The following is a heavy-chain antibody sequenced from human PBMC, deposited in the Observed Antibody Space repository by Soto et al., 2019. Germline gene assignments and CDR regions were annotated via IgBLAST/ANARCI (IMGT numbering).Heavy chain of an antibody. V-gene: IGHV3-23*01. D-gene: IGHD2-15*01. CDR2: ISGSGGST. CDR1: GFTFSSYA. J-gene: IGHJ6*03. CDR3: AKLSYCSGGSCYLYYYYYMDV. Sequence: GGSLRLSCAASGFTFSSYAMSWVRQAPGKGLEWVSAISGSGGSTYYADSVKGRFTISRDNSKKTLYLQMNSLRAEDTAVYYCAKLSYCSGGSCYLYYYYYMDVWGKGTTVTVSS.